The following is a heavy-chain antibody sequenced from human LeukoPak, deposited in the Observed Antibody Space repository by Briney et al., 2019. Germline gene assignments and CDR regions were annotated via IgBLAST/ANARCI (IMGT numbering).Heavy chain of an antibody. CDR2: ISWNSGSI. Sequence: GGSLRLSCAASGFTFDDYAMHRVRQAPGKGLEWVSGISWNSGSIGYADSVKGRFTISRDNAKNSLYLQMNSLRAEDTALYYCAKDRYYGSGSYFFDYWGQGTLVTVSS. V-gene: IGHV3-9*01. J-gene: IGHJ4*02. CDR3: AKDRYYGSGSYFFDY. D-gene: IGHD3-10*01. CDR1: GFTFDDYA.